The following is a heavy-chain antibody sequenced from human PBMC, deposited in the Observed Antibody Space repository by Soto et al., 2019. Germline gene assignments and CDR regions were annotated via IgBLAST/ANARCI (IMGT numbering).Heavy chain of an antibody. Sequence: GGSLRLSCAASGFTFSSYAMSWVRQAPGKGLEWVSAISGSGGSTYYADSVKGRFTISRDNSKNTLYLQMNSLRAEDTAVYYCAKSTPKYQLLSENFDYWGQGTLVTVSS. J-gene: IGHJ4*02. V-gene: IGHV3-23*01. CDR3: AKSTPKYQLLSENFDY. CDR1: GFTFSSYA. CDR2: ISGSGGST. D-gene: IGHD2-2*01.